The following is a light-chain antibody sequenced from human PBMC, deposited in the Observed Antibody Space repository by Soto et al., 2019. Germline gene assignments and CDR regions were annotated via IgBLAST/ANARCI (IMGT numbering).Light chain of an antibody. CDR1: QSLLHSNGYNY. CDR2: LGS. Sequence: DIVMTQSPLSLPVTPGEPASISCRSSQSLLHSNGYNYLDWYLQKPGQYPQLLIYLGSNRASGVTHRFSGSRSGTEFTQKISRVEAEDVWVYYYMQARQTPWTFGQGTKVDIK. J-gene: IGKJ1*01. V-gene: IGKV2-28*01. CDR3: MQARQTPWT.